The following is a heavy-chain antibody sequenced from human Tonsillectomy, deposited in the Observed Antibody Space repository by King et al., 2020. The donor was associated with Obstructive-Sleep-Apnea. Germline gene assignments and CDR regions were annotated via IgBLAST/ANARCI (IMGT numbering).Heavy chain of an antibody. CDR2: INPNRGGT. V-gene: IGHV1-2*02. D-gene: IGHD6-13*01. CDR3: ARKSPFNSSPPGWFDP. J-gene: IGHJ5*02. CDR1: GYLFTGYY. Sequence: VQLVESGAEVKKPGASVKVSCKASGYLFTGYYMHWVRQAPGQGLEWMGWINPNRGGTNYAQKFQGRVTMTRDTSISTAYMELSRLRSDDTAVYYCARKSPFNSSPPGWFDPWGQGTLVIVSS.